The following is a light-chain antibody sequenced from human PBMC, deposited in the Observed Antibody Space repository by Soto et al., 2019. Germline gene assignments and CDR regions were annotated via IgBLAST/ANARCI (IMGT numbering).Light chain of an antibody. CDR2: AAT. Sequence: DIQMTQSPSSLSASVGDRVTITCRASQIISAHLNWYQQKPGKDPKVLIYAATNLESGVPSRFSGSGAGTEFTLTISSLQPDDFATYYCQQGYTTPGTFGQGTKVE. V-gene: IGKV1-39*01. J-gene: IGKJ1*01. CDR3: QQGYTTPGT. CDR1: QIISAH.